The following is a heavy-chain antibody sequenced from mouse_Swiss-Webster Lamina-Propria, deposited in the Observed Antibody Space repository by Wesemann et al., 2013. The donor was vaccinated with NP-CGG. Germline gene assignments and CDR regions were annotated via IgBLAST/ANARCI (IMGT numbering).Heavy chain of an antibody. CDR1: GFNIKDTY. V-gene: IGHV14-3*02. CDR3: VDGYHWYFDV. J-gene: IGHJ1*01. CDR2: IDPANGNT. Sequence: GASVKLSCTASGFNIKDTYMHWVKQRPEQGLEWIGRIDPANGNTKYDPKFQGKATITADTSSNTAYLQLSSLTSEDTAVYYCVDGYHWYFDVWGAGTTVTVSS. D-gene: IGHD2-3*01.